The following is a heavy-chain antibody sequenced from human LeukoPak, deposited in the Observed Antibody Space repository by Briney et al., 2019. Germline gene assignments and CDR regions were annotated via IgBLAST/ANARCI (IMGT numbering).Heavy chain of an antibody. Sequence: SVKVSCKASGGTFSSYAISWVRQAPGQGLEWMGGIIPIFGTANYAQKFQGRVTITTDESTSTAYMELSSLRSDDTAVYYCASQPCGGTTGTTARGLNDAFDIWGQGTMVTVSS. J-gene: IGHJ3*02. CDR2: IIPIFGTA. V-gene: IGHV1-69*05. D-gene: IGHD1-1*01. CDR3: ASQPCGGTTGTTARGLNDAFDI. CDR1: GGTFSSYA.